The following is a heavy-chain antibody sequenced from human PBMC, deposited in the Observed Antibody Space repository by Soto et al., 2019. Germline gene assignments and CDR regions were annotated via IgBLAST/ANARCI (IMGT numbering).Heavy chain of an antibody. D-gene: IGHD4-17*01. Sequence: PSETLSLTCTVSGGSISSYYWSWIRQPPGKGLEWIGYIYYSGSTNYNPSLKSRVTISVDTSKNQFSLKLSSVTAADTAVYYCARGISATVTSRVHFDYWGQGTLVTVSS. V-gene: IGHV4-59*01. CDR3: ARGISATVTSRVHFDY. CDR1: GGSISSYY. J-gene: IGHJ4*02. CDR2: IYYSGST.